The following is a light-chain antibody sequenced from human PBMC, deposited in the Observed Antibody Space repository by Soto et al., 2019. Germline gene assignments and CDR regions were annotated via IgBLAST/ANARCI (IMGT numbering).Light chain of an antibody. CDR3: SSYRSIGSLV. V-gene: IGLV2-14*01. CDR1: SSDVGGYKY. Sequence: QSALTQPASVSGSPGQSITISCTGTSSDVGGYKYASWYQQHPGKAPKVMIYEVSNRPSGVSTRFSGSKSGNTASLPISGLQAADEGAYYCSSYRSIGSLVFGTGTKGTVL. J-gene: IGLJ1*01. CDR2: EVS.